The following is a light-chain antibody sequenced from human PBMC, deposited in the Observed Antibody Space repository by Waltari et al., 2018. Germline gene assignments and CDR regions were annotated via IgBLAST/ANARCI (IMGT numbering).Light chain of an antibody. CDR3: LQYCSSPRT. Sequence: DIQMTQSPSSLSASVGDTVTNTCRASQRISSWLALYQQKPGKAPKLLIYKASTLQGGVPSRFSGSGSGTDFTLTISSLQPEDFASFYCLQYCSSPRTFGQVTKVEIK. V-gene: IGKV1-12*01. CDR2: KAS. J-gene: IGKJ1*01. CDR1: QRISSW.